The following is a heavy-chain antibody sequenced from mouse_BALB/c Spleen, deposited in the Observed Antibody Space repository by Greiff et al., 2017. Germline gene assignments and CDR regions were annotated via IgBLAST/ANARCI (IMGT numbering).Heavy chain of an antibody. D-gene: IGHD2-4*01. V-gene: IGHV2-2*02. CDR2: IWSGGST. CDR3: ARSTMITTAWFAY. J-gene: IGHJ3*01. CDR1: GFSLTSYG. Sequence: VQLMESGPGLVQPSQSLSITCTVSGFSLTSYGVHWVRQSPGKGLEWLGVIWSGGSTDYNAAFISRLSISKDNSKSQVFFKMNSLQANDTAIYYCARSTMITTAWFAYWGQGTLVTVSA.